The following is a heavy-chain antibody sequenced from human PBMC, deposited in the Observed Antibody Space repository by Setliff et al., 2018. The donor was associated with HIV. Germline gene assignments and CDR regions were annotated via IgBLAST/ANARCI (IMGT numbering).Heavy chain of an antibody. V-gene: IGHV3-21*01. Sequence: GGSLRLSCAASAFTFRRYSMNWVRQAPGKGLEWVSSISSRSTYIYYAESVKGRFTISRDNAKNSLYLQMNSLRAEDTAVYYCARDRIDIISDEPRDAFDIWGQGTMVTV. D-gene: IGHD2-15*01. CDR1: AFTFRRYS. CDR3: ARDRIDIISDEPRDAFDI. CDR2: ISSRSTYI. J-gene: IGHJ3*02.